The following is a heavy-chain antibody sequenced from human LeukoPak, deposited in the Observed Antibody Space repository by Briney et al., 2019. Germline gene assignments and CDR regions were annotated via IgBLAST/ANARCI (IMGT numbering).Heavy chain of an antibody. CDR1: GFTFSSYA. J-gene: IGHJ4*02. D-gene: IGHD6-19*01. CDR3: ARDRGSGWLPRRSFDY. V-gene: IGHV3-23*01. Sequence: GGSLRLSCAASGFTFSSYAMSWVRQAPGRGLDWVSAISGSAASTYYADSVKGRFTISRDNSKNTLYLQMNSLRAEDTAVYYCARDRGSGWLPRRSFDYWGQGTLVTVSS. CDR2: ISGSAAST.